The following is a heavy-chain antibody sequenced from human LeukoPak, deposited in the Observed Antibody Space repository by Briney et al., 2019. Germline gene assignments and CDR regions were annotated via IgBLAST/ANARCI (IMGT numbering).Heavy chain of an antibody. CDR2: ISTSGST. Sequence: PSQTLSLTCTVSGGSISSGSYYWSWIRQPAGKGLEWIGRISTSGSTNYNPSLKSRVTISVGTSKNQFSLKLSSVTAADTAVYYCARDQGSGWYSYWGQGTLVTVSS. D-gene: IGHD6-19*01. CDR3: ARDQGSGWYSY. V-gene: IGHV4-61*02. J-gene: IGHJ4*02. CDR1: GGSISSGSYY.